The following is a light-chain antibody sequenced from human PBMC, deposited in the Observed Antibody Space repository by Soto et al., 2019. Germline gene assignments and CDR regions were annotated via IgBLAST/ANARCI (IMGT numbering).Light chain of an antibody. Sequence: QAVVTQEPSLTVSPGGTVTLTCGSSTGDVTSGRSPYWFQKKPGQAPRTLIYETTQKHSWTPARFSGSLLGGQAALTLSGAQPEDEADYFCLLSFPGARSIFGGGNNLTV. CDR2: ETT. J-gene: IGLJ2*01. V-gene: IGLV7-46*01. CDR3: LLSFPGARSI. CDR1: TGDVTSGRS.